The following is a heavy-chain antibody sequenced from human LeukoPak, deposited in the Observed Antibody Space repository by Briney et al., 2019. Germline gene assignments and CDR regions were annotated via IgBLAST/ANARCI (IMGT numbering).Heavy chain of an antibody. V-gene: IGHV4-4*07. CDR1: GGSIGSYY. CDR3: ARTLSTSYFDL. Sequence: PSETLSLTCTVSGGSIGSYYWSWIRQPAGKGLEYIGRIYTSGSTSYNPSLKSRVTISLDKPKNQFSLKLSSVTAADTAVYYCARTLSTSYFDLWGRGTLVTVSS. CDR2: IYTSGST. J-gene: IGHJ2*01.